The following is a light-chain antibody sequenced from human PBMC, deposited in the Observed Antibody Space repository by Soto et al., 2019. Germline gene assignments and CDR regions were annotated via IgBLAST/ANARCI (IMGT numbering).Light chain of an antibody. CDR3: QQYYNWLAHT. CDR2: GAS. CDR1: QRISNK. Sequence: EIVMTQSPATLSVSPGEAATLSCRASQRISNKLAWYQQKLGQAPWLLIYGASTRATGVPSRFSGSGSETEFTPTISSQQSEDFAVYYCQQYYNWLAHTFSGGNKVE. V-gene: IGKV3-15*01. J-gene: IGKJ4*01.